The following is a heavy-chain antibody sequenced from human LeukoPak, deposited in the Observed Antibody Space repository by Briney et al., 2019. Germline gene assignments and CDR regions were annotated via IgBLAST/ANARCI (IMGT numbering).Heavy chain of an antibody. CDR3: ARGGDGYNYHNWYFDL. J-gene: IGHJ2*01. CDR2: INHSGST. Sequence: SETLSLTCAVYGGSFSGYYWSWIRQPPGKGREWIVEINHSGSTNYSASLQSRVTISVDTSKKQFSLNLSSVTAADTAVYYCARGGDGYNYHNWYFDLWGRGTLVTVSS. D-gene: IGHD5-24*01. V-gene: IGHV4-34*01. CDR1: GGSFSGYY.